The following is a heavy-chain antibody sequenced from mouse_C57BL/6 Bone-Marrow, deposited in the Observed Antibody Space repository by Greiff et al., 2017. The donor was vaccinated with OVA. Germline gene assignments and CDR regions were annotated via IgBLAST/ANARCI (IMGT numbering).Heavy chain of an antibody. V-gene: IGHV1-15*01. Sequence: QVQLQQSGAELVRPGASVTLSCKASGYTFTDYEMHWVKQTPVHGLEWIGAIDPETGGTAYNQKFKGKAILTADKSSSTAYMELRSLTSEDSAVYYCTTRSSDWYFDVWGTGTTVTVSS. CDR1: GYTFTDYE. CDR3: TTRSSDWYFDV. J-gene: IGHJ1*03. D-gene: IGHD1-1*01. CDR2: IDPETGGT.